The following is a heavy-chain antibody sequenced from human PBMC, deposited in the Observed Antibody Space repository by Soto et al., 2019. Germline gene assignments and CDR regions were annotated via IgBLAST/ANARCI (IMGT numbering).Heavy chain of an antibody. V-gene: IGHV1-2*04. CDR2: INPNSGGT. Sequence: VASVKVSCKASGYTFTGYYMHWVRQAPGQGLEWMGWINPNSGGTNYAQKFQGWVTMTRDTSISTAYMELSRLRSDDTAVYYCARDRVVAAAGWYYYYYGMDVWGQGTAVTVSS. D-gene: IGHD6-13*01. CDR1: GYTFTGYY. J-gene: IGHJ6*02. CDR3: ARDRVVAAAGWYYYYYGMDV.